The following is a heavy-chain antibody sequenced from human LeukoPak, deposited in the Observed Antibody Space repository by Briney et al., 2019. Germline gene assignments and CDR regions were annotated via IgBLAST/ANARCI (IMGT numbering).Heavy chain of an antibody. J-gene: IGHJ4*02. V-gene: IGHV3-21*01. CDR3: ARDLGGYGDYGTNFDY. D-gene: IGHD4-17*01. CDR1: GFTFSSYT. Sequence: GGSLRLSCAASGFTFSSYTMNWVRQAPGKGLEWASAISSSSSYIYYADSVKGRFTISRHNAKRSLYLQMNSLRAEDTAVYYCARDLGGYGDYGTNFDYWGQGTLVTVSS. CDR2: ISSSSSYI.